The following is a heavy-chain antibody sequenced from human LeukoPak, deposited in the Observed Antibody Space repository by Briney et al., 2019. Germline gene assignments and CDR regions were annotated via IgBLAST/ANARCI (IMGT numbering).Heavy chain of an antibody. CDR1: GFTFSSYW. Sequence: GGSLRLSCAASGFTFSSYWMSWVRQAPGKGLEWVANIKQDGSEKYYVDSVKGRFTISRDNAKNSLYLQMNSLRAEDTAVYYCARDFSPAIGAAAEYYFDYWGQGTLVTVSS. V-gene: IGHV3-7*01. CDR3: ARDFSPAIGAAAEYYFDY. D-gene: IGHD6-13*01. CDR2: IKQDGSEK. J-gene: IGHJ4*02.